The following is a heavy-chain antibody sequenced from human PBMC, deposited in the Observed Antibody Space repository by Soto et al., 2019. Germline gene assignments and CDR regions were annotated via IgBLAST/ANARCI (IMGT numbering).Heavy chain of an antibody. V-gene: IGHV3-23*01. J-gene: IGHJ6*02. CDR2: ISGGGAAP. CDR3: ARGGRYTYGYGDYSYGMDV. Sequence: EVQLLESGGGLVQPGGSLRLSCEASGFTFSNYAMSWVRQAPGKGLEWVSAISGGGAAPYYVDSVKGRFTISRDNVNNTLSLQMDSLRAEDTAVYYCARGGRYTYGYGDYSYGMDVWGQGTTVTVSS. CDR1: GFTFSNYA. D-gene: IGHD5-18*01.